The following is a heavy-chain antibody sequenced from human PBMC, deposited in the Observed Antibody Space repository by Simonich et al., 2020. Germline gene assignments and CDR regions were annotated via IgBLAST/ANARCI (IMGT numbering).Heavy chain of an antibody. V-gene: IGHV3-7*01. CDR1: GFTFSSYW. CDR3: ACLGTGDAFDI. CDR2: IKQDGSEK. D-gene: IGHD3-9*01. J-gene: IGHJ3*02. Sequence: EVQLVESGGGLVQPGGSLRLSCAASGFTFSSYWMSWVRQAPGKGLEGVGNIKQDGSEKYYVDSVKGRFTISRDNAKNSLYLQMNSLRAEDTAVYYCACLGTGDAFDIWGQGTMVTVSS.